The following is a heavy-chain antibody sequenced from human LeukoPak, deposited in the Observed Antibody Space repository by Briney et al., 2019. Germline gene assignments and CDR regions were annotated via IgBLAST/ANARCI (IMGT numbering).Heavy chain of an antibody. J-gene: IGHJ4*02. CDR3: ARGGAFSGDH. D-gene: IGHD4/OR15-4a*01. CDR1: GFTFSNYW. V-gene: IGHV3-7*04. Sequence: TGGSLRLSCVASGFTFSNYWMSWVRQAPGRGLEWVANINQDGSEEYYVDSVKGRFTISRDNTKNSLFVQMNSLRADDTAVYYCARGGAFSGDHWGQGTLVTVSS. CDR2: INQDGSEE.